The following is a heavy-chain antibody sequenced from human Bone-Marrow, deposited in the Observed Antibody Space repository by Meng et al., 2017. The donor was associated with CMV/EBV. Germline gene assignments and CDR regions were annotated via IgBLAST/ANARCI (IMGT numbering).Heavy chain of an antibody. D-gene: IGHD3-22*01. Sequence: GGSLRLSCAASGFTFSSYGMHWVRQAPGKGLEWVAFIRYDGSNKYYADSVKGRFTISRDNSKNTLYLQMNSLRAEDTAVYYCAKKRGGYYDSSGYFDYWGQGTLVTVSS. V-gene: IGHV3-30*02. CDR2: IRYDGSNK. J-gene: IGHJ4*02. CDR3: AKKRGGYYDSSGYFDY. CDR1: GFTFSSYG.